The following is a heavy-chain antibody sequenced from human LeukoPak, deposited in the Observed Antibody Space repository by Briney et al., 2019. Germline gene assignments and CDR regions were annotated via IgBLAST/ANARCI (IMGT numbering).Heavy chain of an antibody. V-gene: IGHV3-11*01. J-gene: IGHJ4*02. CDR1: GFTFSDYY. CDR2: ISSSGSTI. D-gene: IGHD1-7*01. CDR3: AKPQGTTDNVDY. Sequence: PGGSLRLSCAASGFTFSDYYMGWIRQAPGKGLEWVSYISSSGSTIYYADSVKGRFTISRDNSKNTLYLQMNSLRAEDTAVYYCAKPQGTTDNVDYWGQGTLVTVSS.